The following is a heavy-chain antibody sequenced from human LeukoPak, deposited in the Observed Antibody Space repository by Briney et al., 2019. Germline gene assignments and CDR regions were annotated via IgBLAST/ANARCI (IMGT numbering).Heavy chain of an antibody. CDR2: INPSGGST. Sequence: GAPVKVSCKASGYTFTSYYMHWVRQAPGQGLEWMGIINPSGGSTSYAQKFQGRVTMTRDTSTSTVYMELSSLRSEDTAVYYCARAAGYCSGGSCYSAAFDIWGQGTMVTVSS. D-gene: IGHD2-15*01. J-gene: IGHJ3*02. CDR3: ARAAGYCSGGSCYSAAFDI. V-gene: IGHV1-46*01. CDR1: GYTFTSYY.